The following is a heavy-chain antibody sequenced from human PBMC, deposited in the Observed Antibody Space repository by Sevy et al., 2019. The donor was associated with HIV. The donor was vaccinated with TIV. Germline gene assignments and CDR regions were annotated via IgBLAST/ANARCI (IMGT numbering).Heavy chain of an antibody. CDR1: GFTFSSYA. Sequence: GGSLRLSCAASGFTFSSYAMHWVRQAPGKGLEWVAVISYDGNNKYYAGSLKGRFTISRDNSKNTLYLQMNSLRAEDTAVYYCASYDSSGHNFDYWGQGTLVTVSS. CDR3: ASYDSSGHNFDY. J-gene: IGHJ4*02. CDR2: ISYDGNNK. D-gene: IGHD3-22*01. V-gene: IGHV3-30-3*01.